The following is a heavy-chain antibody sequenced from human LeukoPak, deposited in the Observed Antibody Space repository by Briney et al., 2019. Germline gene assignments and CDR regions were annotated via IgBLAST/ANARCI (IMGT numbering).Heavy chain of an antibody. CDR1: GFTFSSYG. CDR2: IWHDGSNK. V-gene: IGHV3-33*01. Sequence: GGSLRLSCAASGFTFSSYGMHWVRQAPGKGLEWVAVIWHDGSNKYYADSVKGRFTISRDNSKNTLYLQMSSLRAEDTAVYYCARGTAAAGRALDYWGQGTLVTVSS. J-gene: IGHJ4*02. CDR3: ARGTAAAGRALDY. D-gene: IGHD6-13*01.